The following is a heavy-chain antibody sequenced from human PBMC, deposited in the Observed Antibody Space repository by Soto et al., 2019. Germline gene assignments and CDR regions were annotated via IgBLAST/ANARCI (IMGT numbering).Heavy chain of an antibody. CDR2: ISYDGSNK. CDR3: AKDQGLIDNWFDP. J-gene: IGHJ5*02. D-gene: IGHD2-15*01. CDR1: WFTFSSYC. V-gene: IGHV3-30*18. Sequence: GALRPSFAAPWFTFSSYCMHWVRQAPGKGLEWVAVISYDGSNKYYADSVKGRFTISRDNSKNTLYLQMNSLRAEDTAVYYCAKDQGLIDNWFDPWGQGTLVTVSS.